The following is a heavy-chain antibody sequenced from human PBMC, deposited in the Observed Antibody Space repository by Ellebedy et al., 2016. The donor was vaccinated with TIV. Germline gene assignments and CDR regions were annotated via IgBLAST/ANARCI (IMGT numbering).Heavy chain of an antibody. CDR1: GASISSYY. Sequence: PSETLSLTCTVSGASISSYYFFWIRQPAGKGLEWLGRIYHSGSTKYNPSLESRVTMSVDTSKNQISLKVTSLTAADTAVYYCARGPTTETKAASGSAHIWGQGTLVIVSS. V-gene: IGHV4-4*07. CDR3: ARGPTTETKAASGSAHI. D-gene: IGHD6-13*01. CDR2: IYHSGST. J-gene: IGHJ4*02.